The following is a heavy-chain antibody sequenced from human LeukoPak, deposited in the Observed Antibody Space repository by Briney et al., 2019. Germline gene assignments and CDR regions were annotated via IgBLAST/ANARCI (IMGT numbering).Heavy chain of an antibody. CDR3: ARGAFDYDILTGYIPAPFNY. J-gene: IGHJ4*02. Sequence: PSETLSLTCTVSSGSISGYYWSWIRQPPGKGLECIGYILYGGNTNYNPSLKSRVTISVDTSKNQFSLKLNSVTAADTAVYYCARGAFDYDILTGYIPAPFNYWGQGTLVTVSS. V-gene: IGHV4-59*01. CDR2: ILYGGNT. D-gene: IGHD3-9*01. CDR1: SGSISGYY.